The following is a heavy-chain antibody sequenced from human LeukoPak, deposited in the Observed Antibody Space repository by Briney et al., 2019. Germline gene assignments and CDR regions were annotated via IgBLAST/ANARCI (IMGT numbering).Heavy chain of an antibody. CDR1: GFTFSDYY. Sequence: GRSLRLSCAASGFTFSDYYMSWIRQAPGPGLEWVSYSSSSSSYTNYADSVKGRFTISRDNAKNSLYLQINSLRAEDTAVYYCATVVVTASYYFDYWGQGTLVTVSS. J-gene: IGHJ4*02. V-gene: IGHV3-11*06. D-gene: IGHD2-21*02. CDR3: ATVVVTASYYFDY. CDR2: SSSSSSYT.